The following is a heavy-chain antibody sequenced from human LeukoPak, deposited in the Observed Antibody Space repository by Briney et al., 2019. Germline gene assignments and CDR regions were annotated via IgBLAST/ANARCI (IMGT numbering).Heavy chain of an antibody. CDR3: ARGRSGAWYYYDSSGYYYDYFDY. CDR1: GGSISSYY. D-gene: IGHD3-22*01. J-gene: IGHJ4*02. Sequence: SETLSLTCTVSGGSISSYYWSWIRQPPGKGLEWIGYIYYSGSTNYNPSLKSRVTISVDTSKNQFSLKLSSVTAADTAVYYCARGRSGAWYYYDSSGYYYDYFDYWGQGTLVTVSS. CDR2: IYYSGST. V-gene: IGHV4-59*01.